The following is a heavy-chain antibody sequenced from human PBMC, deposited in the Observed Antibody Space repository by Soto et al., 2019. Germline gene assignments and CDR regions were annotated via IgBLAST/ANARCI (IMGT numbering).Heavy chain of an antibody. Sequence: VQLVESGGGLVQPGESLRLSCAASGFTFSNYWMHWVRQAPGKGLVWVSRIDSDGSRITYADFVKGRFTISRDNAKNTVYLHMNSLTAEDTAVYYCVRTSLVVAVATREDFWGQGTLVTVSP. V-gene: IGHV3-74*01. D-gene: IGHD2-15*01. J-gene: IGHJ4*02. CDR2: IDSDGSRI. CDR3: VRTSLVVAVATREDF. CDR1: GFTFSNYW.